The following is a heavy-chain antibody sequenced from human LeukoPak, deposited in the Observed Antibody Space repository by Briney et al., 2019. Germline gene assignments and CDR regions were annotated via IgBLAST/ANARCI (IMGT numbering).Heavy chain of an antibody. CDR2: ITPIFGTA. Sequence: ASVKVSCKASGGTFSSYAISWVRQAPGQGLEWMGGITPIFGTANYAQKFQGRVTITADESTSTAYMELSSLRSEDTAVYYCAGSYSYGYEYWFDPWGQGTLVTVSS. CDR3: AGSYSYGYEYWFDP. V-gene: IGHV1-69*13. CDR1: GGTFSSYA. D-gene: IGHD5-18*01. J-gene: IGHJ5*02.